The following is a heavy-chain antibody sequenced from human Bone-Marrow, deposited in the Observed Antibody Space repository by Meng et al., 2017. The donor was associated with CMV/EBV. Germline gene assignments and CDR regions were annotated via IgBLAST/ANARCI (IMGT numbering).Heavy chain of an antibody. CDR1: GFTFDDYA. V-gene: IGHV3-9*01. J-gene: IGHJ6*02. Sequence: GGSLRLSCAASGFTFDDYAMHWVRQAPGKGLEWVSGISWNSGSIGYADSVKGRFTISRDNAKNSLYLQMNSLRAEDTALYYCSCGMDVWGQGTTVTGSS. CDR2: ISWNSGSI. CDR3: SCGMDV.